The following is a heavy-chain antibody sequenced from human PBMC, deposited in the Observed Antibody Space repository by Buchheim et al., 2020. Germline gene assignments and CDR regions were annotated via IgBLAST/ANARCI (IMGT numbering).Heavy chain of an antibody. CDR2: ISYDGSNK. CDR1: GFTFSSYA. D-gene: IGHD1-20*01. CDR3: AREAVTGKYFDY. J-gene: IGHJ4*02. V-gene: IGHV3-30*04. Sequence: QVQLVESGGGVVQPGRSLRLSCAASGFTFSSYAMHWVRQAPGKGLEWVAVISYDGSNKYYADSVKGRFTISRDNSKTTLYLQMNSLRAENTAVYYCAREAVTGKYFDYWGQGTL.